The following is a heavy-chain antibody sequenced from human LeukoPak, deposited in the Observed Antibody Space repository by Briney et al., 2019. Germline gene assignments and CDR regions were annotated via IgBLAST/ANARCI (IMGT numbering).Heavy chain of an antibody. CDR2: ISSSSSYI. CDR1: GFTFSSYS. V-gene: IGHV3-21*01. D-gene: IGHD3-22*01. CDR3: ARDPLITYYYDSSGTHAGWFDP. J-gene: IGHJ5*02. Sequence: GGSLRLSCAASGFTFSSYSMNWVRQAPGKGLEWVSSISSSSSYIFYADSVKGRFTISRDNAKNSLYLQMNSLRAEDTAVYYCARDPLITYYYDSSGTHAGWFDPWGQGTLVTVSS.